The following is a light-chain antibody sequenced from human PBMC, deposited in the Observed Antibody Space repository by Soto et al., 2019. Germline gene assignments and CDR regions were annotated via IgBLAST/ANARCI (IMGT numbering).Light chain of an antibody. V-gene: IGKV3-20*01. CDR2: GAS. J-gene: IGKJ3*01. CDR3: QHYGDSPPEYT. CDR1: QSVSSSF. Sequence: EMVLTQSPGTLSLSPGERATLSCRASQSVSSSFLAWYQQRPGQAPRFLIFGASYRATGIPDRFSGSGSGTDFTLTISRLEPEDFAVYYCQHYGDSPPEYTFGPGTKVDSK.